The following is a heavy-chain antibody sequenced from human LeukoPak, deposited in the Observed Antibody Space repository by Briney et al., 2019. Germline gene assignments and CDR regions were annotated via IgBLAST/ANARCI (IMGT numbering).Heavy chain of an antibody. Sequence: PSETLSLTCAVYGGSFSGYYWSWIRQPPGKGLEWIGEINHSGSTNYNPSLKSRVTISVDTSKNQFSLKLSSVTAADTAVYYCARDTIDSSGYYWSYDYWGQGTLVTVSS. CDR3: ARDTIDSSGYYWSYDY. D-gene: IGHD3-22*01. V-gene: IGHV4-34*01. CDR2: INHSGST. CDR1: GGSFSGYY. J-gene: IGHJ4*02.